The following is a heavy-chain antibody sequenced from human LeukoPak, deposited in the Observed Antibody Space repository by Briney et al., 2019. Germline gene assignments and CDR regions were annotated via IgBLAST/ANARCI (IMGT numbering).Heavy chain of an antibody. CDR2: IIPIFGTA. CDR1: GGTFSSYA. Sequence: SVKVSCKASGGTFSSYAISWVRQAPGQGLEWMGGIIPIFGTANYAQKLQGRVTITADESTSTAYMELSSLRSEDTAVYYCASSPYYYDSSGYYYGAFDIWGQGTMVTVSS. D-gene: IGHD3-22*01. CDR3: ASSPYYYDSSGYYYGAFDI. J-gene: IGHJ3*02. V-gene: IGHV1-69*13.